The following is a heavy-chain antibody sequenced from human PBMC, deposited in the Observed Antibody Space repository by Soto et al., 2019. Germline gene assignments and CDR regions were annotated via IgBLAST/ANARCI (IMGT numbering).Heavy chain of an antibody. CDR3: AIAKSSSWHNFDY. D-gene: IGHD6-13*01. V-gene: IGHV3-30-3*01. CDR2: MSYDGSQK. CDR1: GFIFSTYT. J-gene: IGHJ4*02. Sequence: QVQLVESGGGVVQPGRSLRLSCAASGFIFSTYTMHWVRQAPGKGLEWLTVMSYDGSQKYYADSVKGRLTISRDNSKNTLYLQMTSLRAEDTAVYHCAIAKSSSWHNFDYGCQGTLVTVSS.